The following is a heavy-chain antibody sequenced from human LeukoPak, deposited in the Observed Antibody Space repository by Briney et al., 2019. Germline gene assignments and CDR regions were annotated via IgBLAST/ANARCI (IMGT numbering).Heavy chain of an antibody. J-gene: IGHJ6*02. CDR1: GFTFSSYG. CDR2: ISYDGSNK. D-gene: IGHD3-9*01. V-gene: IGHV3-30*03. CDR3: ARDNYDILTLHYYYYYGMDV. Sequence: GGSLRLSCAASGFTFSSYGMHWVRQAPGKGLEWVAVISYDGSNKYYADSVKGRFTISRDNSKNMLYLQMNSLRAEDTAVYYCARDNYDILTLHYYYYYGMDVWGQGTTVTVSS.